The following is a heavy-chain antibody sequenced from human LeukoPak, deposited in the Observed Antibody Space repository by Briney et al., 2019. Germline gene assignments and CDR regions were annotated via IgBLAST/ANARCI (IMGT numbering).Heavy chain of an antibody. CDR2: ISAYNGNT. V-gene: IGHV1-18*01. CDR1: GYTFTSYG. D-gene: IGHD5-18*01. J-gene: IGHJ4*02. CDR3: AKGAGYSYGYEVDY. Sequence: ASVKVSCRASGYTFTSYGISWVRQAPGQGLEWMGWISAYNGNTNYAQKLQGRVTMTTDTSTSTAYMELRSLRAEDTAVYYCAKGAGYSYGYEVDYWGQGTLVTVSS.